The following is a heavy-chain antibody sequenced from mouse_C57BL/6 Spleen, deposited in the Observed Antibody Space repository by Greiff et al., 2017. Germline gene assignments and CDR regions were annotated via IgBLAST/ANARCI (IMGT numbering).Heavy chain of an antibody. Sequence: EVHLVESGGGLVQPGGSLSLSCAASGFTFTDYYMSWVRQPPGKALEWLGFIRNKANGYTTEYSASVKGRFTISSDNSQSILYLQMNALRAEDSATYYCARTLYYYGSRGDFDYWGQGTTLTVSS. V-gene: IGHV7-3*01. CDR1: GFTFTDYY. D-gene: IGHD1-1*01. J-gene: IGHJ2*01. CDR3: ARTLYYYGSRGDFDY. CDR2: IRNKANGYTT.